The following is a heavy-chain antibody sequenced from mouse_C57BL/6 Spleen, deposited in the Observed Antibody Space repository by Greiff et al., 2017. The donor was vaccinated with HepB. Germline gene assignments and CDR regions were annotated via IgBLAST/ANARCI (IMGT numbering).Heavy chain of an antibody. Sequence: VQLQQSVAELVRPGASVKLSCTASGFNIKNTYMHWVKQRPEQGLEWIGRIDPANGNTKYAPKFQGKATITADTSSSTAYMQLSSLTSEDSAVYFCARDYGSSYRYFDVWGTGTTVTVSS. J-gene: IGHJ1*03. CDR1: GFNIKNTY. V-gene: IGHV14-3*01. D-gene: IGHD1-1*01. CDR3: ARDYGSSYRYFDV. CDR2: IDPANGNT.